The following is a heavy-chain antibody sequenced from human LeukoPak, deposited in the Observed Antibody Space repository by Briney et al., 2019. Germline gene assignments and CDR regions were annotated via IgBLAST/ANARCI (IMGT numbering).Heavy chain of an antibody. CDR2: ISSSSSYI. V-gene: IGHV3-21*01. J-gene: IGHJ4*02. CDR3: ARDSTRRLGTFDY. Sequence: GGSLRLSCAASGFTFSSYSMNWVRQAPGKGLEWVSSISSSSSYIYYADSVTGRFTISRDNAKNSLYLQMNSLRAEDTAVYYCARDSTRRLGTFDYWGQGTLVTVSS. CDR1: GFTFSSYS. D-gene: IGHD2-2*01.